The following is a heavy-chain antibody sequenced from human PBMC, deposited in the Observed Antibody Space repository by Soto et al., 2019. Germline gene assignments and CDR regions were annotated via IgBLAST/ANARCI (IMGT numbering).Heavy chain of an antibody. V-gene: IGHV3-21*01. Sequence: GGSLRLSCTASGFTFSFYTFNWIRRAPGKGLEWVSYISNNNSSIYYADSVKGRFTISRDNAKNSVFLQMNSLRAEDTAVYYCARDPTYYYDSSGYYSGSSRRVDYWGQGTLVTVSS. CDR1: GFTFSFYT. CDR3: ARDPTYYYDSSGYYSGSSRRVDY. CDR2: ISNNNSSI. J-gene: IGHJ4*02. D-gene: IGHD3-22*01.